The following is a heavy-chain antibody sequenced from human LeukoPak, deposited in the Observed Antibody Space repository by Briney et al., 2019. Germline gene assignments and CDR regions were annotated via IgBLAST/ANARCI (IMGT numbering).Heavy chain of an antibody. J-gene: IGHJ5*02. CDR3: AKDVRYDPTPGWFDP. Sequence: GGSLRLSCAASGFTFSSYAMSWVRQAPGKGLEWVSAISGSGGSTYYADSVKGRFTIPRDNSKNTLYLQMNSLRAEDTAVYYCAKDVRYDPTPGWFDPWGQGTLVTVSS. D-gene: IGHD1-14*01. CDR1: GFTFSSYA. V-gene: IGHV3-23*01. CDR2: ISGSGGST.